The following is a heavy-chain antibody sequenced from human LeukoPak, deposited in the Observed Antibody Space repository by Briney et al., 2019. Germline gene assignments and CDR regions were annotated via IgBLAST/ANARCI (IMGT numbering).Heavy chain of an antibody. D-gene: IGHD6-19*01. J-gene: IGHJ4*02. CDR2: IYYSGIT. V-gene: IGHV4-39*07. Sequence: KPSETLSLTCTVSGGSIRDNVYFWGWIRQPPGKGLEWIAGIYYSGITYSNPSLESRVTISLDTSKDQFSLRLTSLTAADTAVYYCARGGSGNNFDYWGQGTLVTVSS. CDR1: GGSIRDNVYF. CDR3: ARGGSGNNFDY.